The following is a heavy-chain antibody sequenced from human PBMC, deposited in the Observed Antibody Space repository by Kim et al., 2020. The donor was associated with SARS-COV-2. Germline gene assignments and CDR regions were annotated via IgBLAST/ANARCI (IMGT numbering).Heavy chain of an antibody. Sequence: GGSLRLSCAASGFTFSSYAIHWVRLAPGKGLEWVAVISYDGSNKYYADSVKGRFTISRDYSKNTLFLQMNSLRAEDTAVYYCARDKGNYFDYWGQGTLVTVSS. J-gene: IGHJ4*02. CDR3: ARDKGNYFDY. CDR2: ISYDGSNK. V-gene: IGHV3-30*04. CDR1: GFTFSSYA.